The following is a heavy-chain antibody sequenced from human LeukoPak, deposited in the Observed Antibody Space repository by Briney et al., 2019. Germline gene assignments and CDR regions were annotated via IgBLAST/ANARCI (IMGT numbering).Heavy chain of an antibody. CDR3: ARERGGVWFGELSPFDY. Sequence: SQTLSLTCTVSGGSISSGDYYWSWIRQPPGKGREWIGDIYYSGSTYYNPSLKSRVTLSVDTSKNQFSLKLRSVPAGDPAVYYCARERGGVWFGELSPFDYWGQGTLVTVSS. CDR2: IYYSGST. CDR1: GGSISSGDYY. J-gene: IGHJ4*02. V-gene: IGHV4-30-4*01. D-gene: IGHD3-10*01.